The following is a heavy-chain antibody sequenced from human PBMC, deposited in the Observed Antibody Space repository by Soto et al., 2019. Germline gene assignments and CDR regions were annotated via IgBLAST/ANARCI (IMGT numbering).Heavy chain of an antibody. Sequence: PGGSLRLSCAASGFTFSSYWMSWVRQAPGKGLEWVANIKQDGSEKYYVDSVKGRFTISRDNAKNSLYLQMNSLRAEDTAVYYCARVSVRITIFGVVPTYGMDVWGQGTTVTVSS. J-gene: IGHJ6*02. CDR3: ARVSVRITIFGVVPTYGMDV. V-gene: IGHV3-7*05. D-gene: IGHD3-3*01. CDR2: IKQDGSEK. CDR1: GFTFSSYW.